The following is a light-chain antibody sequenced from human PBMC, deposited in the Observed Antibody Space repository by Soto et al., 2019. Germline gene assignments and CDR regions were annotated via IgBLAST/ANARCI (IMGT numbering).Light chain of an antibody. CDR2: SSS. CDR3: QQYGRSPTWT. Sequence: EIVLTQSPGTLSLSPGERATLSCRASQTISGTYLAWYQQKPGQAPRLLIYSSSSRAAGVSDRFSGSGSGTDFSLTIRRLEPEDFAMYYCQQYGRSPTWTFGQGTKVDIK. J-gene: IGKJ1*01. CDR1: QTISGTY. V-gene: IGKV3-20*01.